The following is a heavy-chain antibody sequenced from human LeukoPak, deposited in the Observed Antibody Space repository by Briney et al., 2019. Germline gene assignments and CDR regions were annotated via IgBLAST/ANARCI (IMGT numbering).Heavy chain of an antibody. D-gene: IGHD3-10*01. CDR2: ISYDGSNK. CDR3: ARDQSWFGDLLSHFDY. CDR1: GFTFSSYA. Sequence: PGRSLRLSCAASGFTFSSYAMHWVRQAPGKGLEWVAVISYDGSNKYYADPVKGRFTISRDNSKNTLYLQMNSLRAEDTAVYYCARDQSWFGDLLSHFDYWGQGTLVTVSS. J-gene: IGHJ4*02. V-gene: IGHV3-30*04.